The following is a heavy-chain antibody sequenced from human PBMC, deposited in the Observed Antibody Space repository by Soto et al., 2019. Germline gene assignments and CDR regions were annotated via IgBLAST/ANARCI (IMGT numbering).Heavy chain of an antibody. J-gene: IGHJ4*02. Sequence: KTGGSLRLSCAASGFTFSSYSMNWVRQAPGKGLEWVSSISSSSSYIYYADSVKGRFTISRDNAKNSLYLQMNSLRAEDTAVYYCARDRGDGLWPYQFDYWGQGTLVTVSS. V-gene: IGHV3-21*01. CDR2: ISSSSSYI. CDR3: ARDRGDGLWPYQFDY. D-gene: IGHD2-2*01. CDR1: GFTFSSYS.